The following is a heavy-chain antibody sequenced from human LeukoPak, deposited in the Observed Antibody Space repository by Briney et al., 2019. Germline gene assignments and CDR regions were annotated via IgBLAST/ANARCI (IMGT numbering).Heavy chain of an antibody. J-gene: IGHJ4*02. D-gene: IGHD3-22*01. CDR1: GGSINNDNYY. V-gene: IGHV4-39*01. CDR2: IYYSGNSGNT. CDR3: AXLRDTGGYYFYYYFDS. Sequence: SETLSLTCTVSGGSINNDNYYWGWIRQSPGKGLEWIGNIYYSGNSGNTYYNPSLKSRVTISVDTAENQFSLNLSSVTAADTALXXCAXLRDTGGYYFYYYFDSWGLGTLVSVSS.